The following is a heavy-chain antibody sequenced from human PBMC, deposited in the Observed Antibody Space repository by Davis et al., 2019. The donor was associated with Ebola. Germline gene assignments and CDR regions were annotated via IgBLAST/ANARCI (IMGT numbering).Heavy chain of an antibody. CDR1: GGSFSGYY. V-gene: IGHV4-34*01. CDR3: ATGYSSGWYHYYGMDV. D-gene: IGHD6-19*01. J-gene: IGHJ6*02. CDR2: INHSGST. Sequence: SETLSLTCAVYGGSFSGYYWSWIRQPPGKGLEWIGEINHSGSTNYNPSLKSRVTISVDTSKNQFSLKLSSVTAADTAVYYCATGYSSGWYHYYGMDVWGQGTTVTVSS.